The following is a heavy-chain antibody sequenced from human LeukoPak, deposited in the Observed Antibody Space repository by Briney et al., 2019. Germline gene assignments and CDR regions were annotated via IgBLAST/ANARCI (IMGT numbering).Heavy chain of an antibody. D-gene: IGHD3-22*01. V-gene: IGHV1-46*01. CDR3: ARAPGYYDSSGVFDY. J-gene: IGHJ4*02. CDR1: GYTFTSYY. CDR2: INPSGGST. Sequence: ASVKVSCKASGYTFTSYYTHWVRQAPGQGLEWMGIINPSGGSTSYAQKFQGRVTMTRDTSTSTVYMELSSLRSEDTAVYYCARAPGYYDSSGVFDYWGQGTLVTVSS.